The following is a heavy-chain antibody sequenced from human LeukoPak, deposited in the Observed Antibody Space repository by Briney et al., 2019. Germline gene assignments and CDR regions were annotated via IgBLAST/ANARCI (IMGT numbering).Heavy chain of an antibody. CDR2: IYPGDSDT. D-gene: IGHD4-11*01. CDR3: ARRLQYYYAMDV. Sequence: GGSLKISFEGSGYRFTSYWIGWVRPMPGKGLEWMGTIYPGDSDTRYSPSFQGQVTISADKSISTAYLQWGSLKASDTAMYYCARRLQYYYAMDVWGQGTTVTVSS. CDR1: GYRFTSYW. V-gene: IGHV5-51*01. J-gene: IGHJ6*02.